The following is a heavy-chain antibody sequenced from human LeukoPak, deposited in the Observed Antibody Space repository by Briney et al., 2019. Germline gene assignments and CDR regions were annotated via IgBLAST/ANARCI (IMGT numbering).Heavy chain of an antibody. Sequence: SETLSLTCTVSGSSISSYYWSWIRQPPGKGLEWIGYIYNSGSTNYNPSLKSRVTISVDTSKNQFSLKLSSVTAADTAVYYCARSGDYEDAFDIWGQGTMVTVSS. CDR1: GSSISSYY. CDR3: ARSGDYEDAFDI. V-gene: IGHV4-59*01. D-gene: IGHD4-17*01. CDR2: IYNSGST. J-gene: IGHJ3*02.